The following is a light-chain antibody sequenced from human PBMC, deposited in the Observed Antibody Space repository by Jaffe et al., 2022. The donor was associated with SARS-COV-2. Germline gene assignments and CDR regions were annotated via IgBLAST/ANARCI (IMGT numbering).Light chain of an antibody. V-gene: IGKV1-33*01. CDR3: QQYDNLPLT. CDR1: QDISNY. Sequence: DIQMTQSPSSLSASVGDRVTITCQASQDISNYLHWFQHKPGKAPKLLIYDASSLEIGVPSRFSGSGSGTDFTFTISSLQPEDIATYYCQQYDNLPLTFGGGTKVEIK. CDR2: DAS. J-gene: IGKJ4*01.